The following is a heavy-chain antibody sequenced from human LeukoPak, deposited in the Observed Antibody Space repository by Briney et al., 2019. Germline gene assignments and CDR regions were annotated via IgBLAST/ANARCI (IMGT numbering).Heavy chain of an antibody. J-gene: IGHJ6*02. CDR1: GFTFSSYG. D-gene: IGHD3-3*01. CDR2: IWYDGNNK. CDR3: ASLRSGPRYGMDV. Sequence: GGSLRLSCAASGFTFSSYGMHWVRQAPGKGLEWVAVIWYDGNNKNYADSVKGRFTISRDNSKSTLYLQMNSLRAEDTAVYYCASLRSGPRYGMDVWGQGTTVTVSS. V-gene: IGHV3-33*01.